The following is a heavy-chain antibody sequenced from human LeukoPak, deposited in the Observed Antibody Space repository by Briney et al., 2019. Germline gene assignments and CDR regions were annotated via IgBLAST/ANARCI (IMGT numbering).Heavy chain of an antibody. CDR1: GGSISSTSYY. Sequence: PSETLSLTCTVSGGSISSTSYYWGWIRQPPGKGLEWIGSFYYSGTYYNPSLRSRVTISVDTSKNQFSLKLSSVTAADTAVYYCARSFQAARSVLVDPWGQGILVTVSS. CDR2: FYYSGT. V-gene: IGHV4-39*01. D-gene: IGHD5-18*01. J-gene: IGHJ5*02. CDR3: ARSFQAARSVLVDP.